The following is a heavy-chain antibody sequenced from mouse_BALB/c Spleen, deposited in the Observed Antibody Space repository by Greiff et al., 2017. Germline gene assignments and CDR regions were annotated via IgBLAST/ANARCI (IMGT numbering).Heavy chain of an antibody. V-gene: IGHV14-3*02. D-gene: IGHD1-1*01. CDR2: IDPANGNT. Sequence: EVKLVESGAELVKPGAPVKLSCTASGFNIKDTYMHWVKQRPEQGLEWIGRIDPANGNTKYDPKFQGKATITADTSSNTAYLQLSSLTSEDTAVYYCAFTTVVATEEFAYWGQGTLVTVSA. CDR3: AFTTVVATEEFAY. CDR1: GFNIKDTY. J-gene: IGHJ3*01.